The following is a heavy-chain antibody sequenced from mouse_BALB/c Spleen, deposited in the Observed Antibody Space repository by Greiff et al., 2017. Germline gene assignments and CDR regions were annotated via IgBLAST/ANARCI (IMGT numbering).Heavy chain of an antibody. Sequence: EVKLQESGPGLVKPSQSLSLTCSVTGYSITSGYYWNWIRQFPGNKLEWMGYISYDGSNNYNPSLKNRISITRDTSKNQFFLKLNSVTTEDTATYYCARVTGTKGDYYAMDYWGQGTSVTVSS. CDR3: ARVTGTKGDYYAMDY. D-gene: IGHD4-1*01. CDR2: ISYDGSN. J-gene: IGHJ4*01. V-gene: IGHV3-6*02. CDR1: GYSITSGYY.